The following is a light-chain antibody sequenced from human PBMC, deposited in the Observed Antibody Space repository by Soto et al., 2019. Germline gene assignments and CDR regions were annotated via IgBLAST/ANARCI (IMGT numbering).Light chain of an antibody. CDR3: QQYNSYPVP. V-gene: IGKV1-5*01. Sequence: DIQMTQSPSTLSASVGDRVTITCRASQSISSWLAWYQQKPGKAPKLLIYDASSLESGVPSRFSGSGSGTEFTLTISSLQPDDFATYYCQQYNSYPVPFGQGTKLESK. CDR1: QSISSW. CDR2: DAS. J-gene: IGKJ2*01.